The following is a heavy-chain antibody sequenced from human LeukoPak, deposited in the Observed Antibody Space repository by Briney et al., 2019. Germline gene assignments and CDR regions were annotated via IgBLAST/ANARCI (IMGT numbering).Heavy chain of an antibody. Sequence: PGGSLGLSCAASGFTFNIYAMTWVRQAPGKGLEWVSVISGSGDRIYYADSVKGRFTISRDNAKNSLYLQMNSLRAEDTAVYYCARDNYYGSGSYAHAFDYWGQGTLVTVSS. J-gene: IGHJ4*02. CDR2: ISGSGDRI. V-gene: IGHV3-23*01. CDR1: GFTFNIYA. CDR3: ARDNYYGSGSYAHAFDY. D-gene: IGHD3-10*01.